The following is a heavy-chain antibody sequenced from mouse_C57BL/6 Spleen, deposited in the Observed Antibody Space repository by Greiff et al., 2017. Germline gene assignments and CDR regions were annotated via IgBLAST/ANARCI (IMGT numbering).Heavy chain of an antibody. CDR3: ARDYGSSYVFAY. Sequence: VQLQESGPELVKPGASVKLSCKASGYAFSSSWMNWVKQRPGKGLEWIGRIYPGDGDTHYNAKFKGKATLTADKYSRTAYIPLSSLPSEDCAVYFCARDYGSSYVFAYWGQGTLVTVSA. CDR1: GYAFSSSW. D-gene: IGHD1-1*01. J-gene: IGHJ3*01. CDR2: IYPGDGDT. V-gene: IGHV1-82*01.